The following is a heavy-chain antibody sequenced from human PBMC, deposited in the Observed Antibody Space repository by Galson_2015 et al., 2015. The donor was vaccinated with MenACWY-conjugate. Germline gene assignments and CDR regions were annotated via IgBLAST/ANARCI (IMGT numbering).Heavy chain of an antibody. Sequence: QSGAEVKKPGESLTISCKASGYNFITYWIGWVRQVPGKGLEWMGLISPGDSNTRYSPAFHGQVTISADKSISTAYLQLHSLQASDTAMYYCARHPPGGRGMDVWGQGTTVTVSS. J-gene: IGHJ6*02. D-gene: IGHD1-26*01. CDR2: ISPGDSNT. CDR1: GYNFITYW. CDR3: ARHPPGGRGMDV. V-gene: IGHV5-51*01.